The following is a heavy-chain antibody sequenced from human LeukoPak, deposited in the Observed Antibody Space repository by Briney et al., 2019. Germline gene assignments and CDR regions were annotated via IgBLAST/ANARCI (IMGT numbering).Heavy chain of an antibody. CDR3: ARGGYLVRGIFDI. CDR1: GGTFSSYA. V-gene: IGHV1-69*05. D-gene: IGHD6-6*01. Sequence: ASVKVSCKASGGTFSSYAISWVRQAPGQGLEWMGGIIPIFGTANCAQKFQGRVTITTDESTSTAYMELSSLRSEDTAVYYCARGGYLVRGIFDIWGQGTMVTVSS. J-gene: IGHJ3*02. CDR2: IIPIFGTA.